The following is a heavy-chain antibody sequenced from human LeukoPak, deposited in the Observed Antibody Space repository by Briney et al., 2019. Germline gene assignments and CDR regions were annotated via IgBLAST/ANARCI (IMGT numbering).Heavy chain of an antibody. D-gene: IGHD2-15*01. V-gene: IGHV3-21*01. J-gene: IGHJ6*02. CDR3: AREDVVVAAMLYYYYGMDV. CDR1: GFTFSSYS. Sequence: GGSLRLSCAASGFTFSSYSINWVRQAPGTGLEWVSSISSSSSYIYYADSVKGRFTISRDNAKNSLYLQMNSLRAEDTAVYYCAREDVVVAAMLYYYYGMDVWGQGTTVTVSS. CDR2: ISSSSSYI.